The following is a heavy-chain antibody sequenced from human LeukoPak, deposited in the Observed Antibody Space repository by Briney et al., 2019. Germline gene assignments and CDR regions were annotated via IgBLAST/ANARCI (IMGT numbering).Heavy chain of an antibody. CDR2: IIPILGIA. J-gene: IGHJ3*02. V-gene: IGHV1-69*04. CDR1: GGTFSSYA. Sequence: SVKVSCKASGGTFSSYAISWVRQAPGQGLEWMGRIIPILGIANYAQKFQGRVTITADKSTSTAYMELSSLRSEDTAVYYCARGVVPAAMAPGDAFDIWGQGTMVTVSS. CDR3: ARGVVPAAMAPGDAFDI. D-gene: IGHD2-2*01.